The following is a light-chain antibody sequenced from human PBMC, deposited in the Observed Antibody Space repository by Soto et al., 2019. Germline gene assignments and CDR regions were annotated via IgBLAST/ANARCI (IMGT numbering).Light chain of an antibody. CDR1: SSNIGSNT. J-gene: IGLJ1*01. Sequence: QSALTQPPSASGTPGQRVTISCSGSSSNIGSNTVNWYQQLPGTAPKLLIYSNNQRPSGVPDRFSGSKSGTSASLAISGLQSEDEADYYCAAWDNSSNGFYVFGTGTKVTVL. V-gene: IGLV1-44*01. CDR2: SNN. CDR3: AAWDNSSNGFYV.